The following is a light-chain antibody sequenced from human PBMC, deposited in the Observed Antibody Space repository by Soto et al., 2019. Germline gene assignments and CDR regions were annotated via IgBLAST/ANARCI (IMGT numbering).Light chain of an antibody. Sequence: QCALTQAPSASGSPGQSVTISCTGTSSDVGGYNYVSWYQQHPGKAPKLMISEVSKRPSGVPDRFSGSKSGNTASLTVSGLQAEDEADYYCSSFAGNNNLVFGGGTKLTVL. CDR2: EVS. J-gene: IGLJ2*01. V-gene: IGLV2-8*01. CDR3: SSFAGNNNLV. CDR1: SSDVGGYNY.